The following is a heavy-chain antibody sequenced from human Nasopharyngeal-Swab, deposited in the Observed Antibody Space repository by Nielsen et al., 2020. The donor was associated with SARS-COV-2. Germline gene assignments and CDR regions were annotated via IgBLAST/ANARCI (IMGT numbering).Heavy chain of an antibody. D-gene: IGHD1-26*01. V-gene: IGHV3-30*03. J-gene: IGHJ4*02. CDR2: ISYDGSNK. CDR3: ARGSGSYKEILFDY. CDR1: GFTFSSYG. Sequence: GESLKIPCAASGFTFSSYGMHWVRQAPGKGLEWVAVISYDGSNKYYADSVKGRFTISRDNSKNTLYLQMNSLRAEDTAVYYCARGSGSYKEILFDYWGQGTLVTVSS.